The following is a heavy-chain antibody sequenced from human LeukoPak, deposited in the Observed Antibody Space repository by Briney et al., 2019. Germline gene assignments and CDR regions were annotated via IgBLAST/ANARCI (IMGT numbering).Heavy chain of an antibody. CDR2: ISWSSGTI. D-gene: IGHD4-23*01. J-gene: IGHJ4*02. V-gene: IGHV3-9*01. CDR3: AKAEGFFGGYYDH. CDR1: GFTFDDYA. Sequence: GRSLRLSCAASGFTFDDYAMHWVRQAPGKGLDWVSGISWSSGTIDYADSVKGRFTISRDNAKNSLYLQMNSLRPEDTAFYYCAKAEGFFGGYYDHWGQGTLVTVSS.